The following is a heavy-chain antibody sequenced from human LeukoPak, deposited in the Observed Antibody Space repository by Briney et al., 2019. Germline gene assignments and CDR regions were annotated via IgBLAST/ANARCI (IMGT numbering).Heavy chain of an antibody. CDR2: MSGGGDST. CDR1: GFTFSGYV. Sequence: PGGSLRLSCAGSGFTFSGYVMSWVRQAPGKGPEWISAMSGGGDSTYDADSVKGRFTISRDNSKNTLYLQMNSLRAEDTAVYYCAKGSGSYRPYYFDYWGQGTLVIVSS. J-gene: IGHJ4*02. D-gene: IGHD3-10*01. CDR3: AKGSGSYRPYYFDY. V-gene: IGHV3-23*01.